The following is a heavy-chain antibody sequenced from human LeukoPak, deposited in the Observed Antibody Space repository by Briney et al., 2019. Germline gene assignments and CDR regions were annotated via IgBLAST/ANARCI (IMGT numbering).Heavy chain of an antibody. CDR1: GGSISSSSYY. V-gene: IGHV4-39*07. CDR2: IYYSGST. J-gene: IGHJ5*02. D-gene: IGHD2-2*01. CDR3: ARDWTEGWHCSSTSCYWPKNWFDP. Sequence: PSETLPLTCTVSGGSISSSSYYWGWIRQPPGKGLEWIGSIYYSGSTYYNPSLKSRVTISVDTSKNQFSLKLSSVTAADTAVYYCARDWTEGWHCSSTSCYWPKNWFDPWGQGTLVTVSS.